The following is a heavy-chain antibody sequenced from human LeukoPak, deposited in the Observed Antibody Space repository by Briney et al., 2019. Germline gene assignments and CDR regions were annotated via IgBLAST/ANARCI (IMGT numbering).Heavy chain of an antibody. V-gene: IGHV1-18*04. CDR1: GYTFTGYY. Sequence: ASVKVSCKASGYTFTGYYMHWVRQAPGQGLEWMGWISAYNGNTNYAQKPQGRVTMTTDASTSTAYMELRSLRSDDTAVYYCARDLPIAAAGTGNFDYWGQGTLVTVSS. J-gene: IGHJ4*02. CDR3: ARDLPIAAAGTGNFDY. D-gene: IGHD6-13*01. CDR2: ISAYNGNT.